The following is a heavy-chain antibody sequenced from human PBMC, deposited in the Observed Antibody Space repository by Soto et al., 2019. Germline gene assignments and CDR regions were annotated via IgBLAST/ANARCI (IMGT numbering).Heavy chain of an antibody. J-gene: IGHJ4*02. Sequence: SETLSLTCTVPGGSISSSSYYWGWVRQPPGKGVEWIGSIYYSGSTYYNPSLKSRVTISVDTSNNQFSLKLSSVTAADTVVYYCARQGDYYDRSGPYFGYWGQGTLVTVSS. CDR2: IYYSGST. D-gene: IGHD3-22*01. CDR1: GGSISSSSYY. V-gene: IGHV4-39*01. CDR3: ARQGDYYDRSGPYFGY.